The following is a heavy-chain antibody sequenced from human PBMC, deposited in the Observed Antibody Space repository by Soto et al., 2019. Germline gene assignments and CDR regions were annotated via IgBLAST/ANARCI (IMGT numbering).Heavy chain of an antibody. V-gene: IGHV4-4*07. CDR3: ARTPGAAAGRDY. D-gene: IGHD6-13*01. J-gene: IGHJ4*02. Sequence: SEALSVTCTVSVGSISSYYWSWIRQPAGKGLEWIGRIYTSGSTNYNPSLKSRVTMSVDTSKNQFSLKLSSVTAADTAVYYCARTPGAAAGRDYWGQGTLVTVSS. CDR2: IYTSGST. CDR1: VGSISSYY.